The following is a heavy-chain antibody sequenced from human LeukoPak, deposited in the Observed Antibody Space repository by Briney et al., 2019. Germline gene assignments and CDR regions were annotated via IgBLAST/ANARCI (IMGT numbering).Heavy chain of an antibody. J-gene: IGHJ4*02. Sequence: SETLSLTCTVSGGSISSYYWSWIRQPPGKGLEWIGYIYYSGSTNYNPSLKSRVTISVDTSKNQFSLKLSSVTAADTAVYYCARGSTYSSSSLLSYWGQGTLVTVSS. V-gene: IGHV4-59*01. CDR1: GGSISSYY. CDR2: IYYSGST. D-gene: IGHD6-6*01. CDR3: ARGSTYSSSSLLSY.